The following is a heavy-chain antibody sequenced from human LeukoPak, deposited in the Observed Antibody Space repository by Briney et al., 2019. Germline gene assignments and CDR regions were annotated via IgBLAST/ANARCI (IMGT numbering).Heavy chain of an antibody. D-gene: IGHD6-13*01. CDR1: GDSISSYY. CDR2: IYDSGST. CDR3: ARGYSSSWYYFDY. Sequence: SETLSLTCTVSGDSISSYYWSWFRRPPGKGLEWIGYIYDSGSTNYNPSLKSRVTMAVDTSKNQFSLKLSSVTAADTAVYYCARGYSSSWYYFDYWGQGTLVTVTS. V-gene: IGHV4-59*01. J-gene: IGHJ4*02.